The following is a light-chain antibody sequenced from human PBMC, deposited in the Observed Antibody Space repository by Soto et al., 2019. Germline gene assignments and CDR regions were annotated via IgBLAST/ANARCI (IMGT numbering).Light chain of an antibody. CDR1: DLESKS. V-gene: IGLV3-21*02. J-gene: IGLJ1*01. CDR3: QLWDSSSDQPYV. Sequence: SYELTQPPSMSVAPGQTARITCGGYDLESKSVHWYQQKPGQAPVLVVYDDNDRPSGIPERFSGSNSGNTATLTISRVEAGDEADYFCQLWDSSSDQPYVFGAGTKVTVL. CDR2: DDN.